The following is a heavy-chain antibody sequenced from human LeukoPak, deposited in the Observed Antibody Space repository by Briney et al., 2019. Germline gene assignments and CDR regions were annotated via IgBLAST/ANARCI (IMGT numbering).Heavy chain of an antibody. D-gene: IGHD3-22*01. Sequence: GGSLRLSCAASGFTFSSYAMSWFRQAPGKGLEWVSAISGSGGRTYYADSVKGRFTISRDNSKNTLYLQMNSLRAEDTAVYYCANWILPWLVITLDNWFDPWGQGTLVTVSS. V-gene: IGHV3-23*01. CDR1: GFTFSSYA. CDR3: ANWILPWLVITLDNWFDP. J-gene: IGHJ5*02. CDR2: ISGSGGRT.